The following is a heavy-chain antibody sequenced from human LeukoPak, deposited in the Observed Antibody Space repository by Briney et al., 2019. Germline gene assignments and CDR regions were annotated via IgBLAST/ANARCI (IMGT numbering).Heavy chain of an antibody. J-gene: IGHJ6*02. V-gene: IGHV3-30*02. D-gene: IGHD2-2*01. CDR1: GFTFSSYG. CDR2: IRYDGSNK. Sequence: GGSLRLSCAASGFTFSSYGMHWVRQAPGKGLERVAFIRYDGSNKYYADSVKGRFTISRDNSKNTLYLQMNSLRAEDTAVYYCAKIARGSAMIRGFFYYGMDVWGQGTTVTASS. CDR3: AKIARGSAMIRGFFYYGMDV.